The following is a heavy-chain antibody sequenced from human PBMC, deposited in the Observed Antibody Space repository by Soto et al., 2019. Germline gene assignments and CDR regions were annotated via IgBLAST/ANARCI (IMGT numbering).Heavy chain of an antibody. CDR2: IYSGGST. CDR3: ARSPESIAVAHSLGWFDP. CDR1: GFTVSSNY. Sequence: GGSLRLSCAASGFTVSSNYMSWVRQAPGKGLEWVSVIYSGGSTYYADSVKGRFTISRDNSKNTLYLQMNSLRAEDTAVYYCARSPESIAVAHSLGWFDPWGQGTLVTVSS. V-gene: IGHV3-53*01. D-gene: IGHD6-19*01. J-gene: IGHJ5*02.